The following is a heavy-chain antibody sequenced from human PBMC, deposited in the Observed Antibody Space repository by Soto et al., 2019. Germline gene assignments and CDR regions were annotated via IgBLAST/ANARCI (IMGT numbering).Heavy chain of an antibody. J-gene: IGHJ4*02. CDR3: ARDGRKEGAFDY. CDR1: GFTFSNYW. CDR2: IKEEGNEK. V-gene: IGHV3-7*03. D-gene: IGHD1-26*01. Sequence: EVQLVESGGGLVQPGGSLRLSCAASGFTFSNYWMSWVRQAPGNGLEWVANIKEEGNEKHYVDSVKGRFTISRANAKNSLYLQKDSLRAEDTAVYYRARDGRKEGAFDYWGQGTLVTVSS.